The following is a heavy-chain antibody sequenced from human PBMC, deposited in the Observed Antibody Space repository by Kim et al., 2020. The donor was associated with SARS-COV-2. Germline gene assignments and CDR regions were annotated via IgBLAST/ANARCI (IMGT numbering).Heavy chain of an antibody. D-gene: IGHD3-10*01. V-gene: IGHV3-30-3*01. CDR3: ARAQRGSMVEGDYFEY. CDR2: ISYDGSNK. CDR1: GFTFSSYA. Sequence: GGSLRLSCAASGFTFSSYAMHWVRQAPGKGLEWVAVISYDGSNKYYADSVKGRFTISRDNSKNTLYLQMNSLRAEDTAVYYCARAQRGSMVEGDYFEYWG. J-gene: IGHJ4*01.